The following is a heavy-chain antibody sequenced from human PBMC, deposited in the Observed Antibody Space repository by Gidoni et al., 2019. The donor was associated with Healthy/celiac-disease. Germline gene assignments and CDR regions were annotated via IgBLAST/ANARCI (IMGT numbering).Heavy chain of an antibody. D-gene: IGHD6-13*01. J-gene: IGHJ5*02. V-gene: IGHV3-21*01. CDR3: ARDTAAAGPA. Sequence: EVQLVESGGGLVKPGGSLRLSCAASGFTFSSYSMNWVRQAPGKGLEWVSSISSSSSYISYADSVKGRFTISRDNAKNSLYLQMNSLRAEDTAVYYCARDTAAAGPAWGQGTLVTVSS. CDR1: GFTFSSYS. CDR2: ISSSSSYI.